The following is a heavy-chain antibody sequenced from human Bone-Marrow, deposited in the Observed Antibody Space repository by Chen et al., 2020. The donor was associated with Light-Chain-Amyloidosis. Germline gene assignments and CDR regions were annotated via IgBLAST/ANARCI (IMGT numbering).Heavy chain of an antibody. CDR2: IYHSGST. D-gene: IGHD6-19*01. V-gene: IGHV4-4*02. J-gene: IGHJ4*02. CDR3: ARAWGSSSGSLEY. CDR1: GDSLSSSHW. Sequence: QVQLQESGPGLVKPSGTLSLTCAVSGDSLSSSHWWSWVRQPPGKGLEWIGEIYHSGSTNYNPALKSRVTISVDKSKNQFSLNLGSVTAADTAVYYCARAWGSSSGSLEYWGQGTLVTVSS.